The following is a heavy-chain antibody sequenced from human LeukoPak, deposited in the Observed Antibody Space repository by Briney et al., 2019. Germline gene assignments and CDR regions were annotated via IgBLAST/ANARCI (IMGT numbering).Heavy chain of an antibody. Sequence: GGSLRLSCAASGFTFTGYAMSWVRQAPGKGLEWVSALSGSVSYIYYGDSVKGRFTICRDNAKNSLYLQMNSLRAEDTAVYYCARDHPESTSLGLYYYYGMDVWGQGTTVTVSS. CDR1: GFTFTGYA. V-gene: IGHV3-21*01. J-gene: IGHJ6*02. D-gene: IGHD2-2*01. CDR3: ARDHPESTSLGLYYYYGMDV. CDR2: LSGSVSYI.